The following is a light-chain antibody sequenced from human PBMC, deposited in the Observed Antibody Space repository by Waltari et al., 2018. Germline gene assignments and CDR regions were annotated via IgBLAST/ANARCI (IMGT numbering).Light chain of an antibody. CDR2: KAS. CDR3: LQYNTSPYS. CDR1: QSISSW. V-gene: IGKV1-12*01. J-gene: IGKJ2*03. Sequence: DIQMTQSPSSLSASVGDTVTITCRASQSISSWLDWYQQKPGKAPKLLIYKASSLQSGVPSRFGGSGSGTDFTLTISSLQPEDFATYYCLQYNTSPYSFGQGTKVEIK.